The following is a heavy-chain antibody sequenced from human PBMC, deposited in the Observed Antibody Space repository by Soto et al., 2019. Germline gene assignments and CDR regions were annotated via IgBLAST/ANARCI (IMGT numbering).Heavy chain of an antibody. J-gene: IGHJ5*02. Sequence: GGSLRLSCAASGFTVSSNYMSWVRQAPGKGLEWVSVIYSGGSTYYADSVKGRFTISRDNSKNTLYLQMNSLRAEDTAVYYCARHNYGSGSYWWFDPWGQGTLVTVSS. D-gene: IGHD3-10*01. CDR3: ARHNYGSGSYWWFDP. V-gene: IGHV3-66*04. CDR1: GFTVSSNY. CDR2: IYSGGST.